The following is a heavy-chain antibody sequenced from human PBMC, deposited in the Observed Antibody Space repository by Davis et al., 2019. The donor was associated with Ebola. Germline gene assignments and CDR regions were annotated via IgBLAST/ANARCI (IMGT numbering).Heavy chain of an antibody. V-gene: IGHV3-74*01. CDR3: ARGVPLEGATGFDY. Sequence: PGGSLRLSCAASGLIFSSYWMHWVRQAPGKGLVWVSRIDSDGRVTSYADSVKGRFTITRDNTNNTLYLQMNSLRAEDTAVYYCARGVPLEGATGFDYWGQGTLVTVSS. CDR1: GLIFSSYW. CDR2: IDSDGRVT. J-gene: IGHJ4*02. D-gene: IGHD1-26*01.